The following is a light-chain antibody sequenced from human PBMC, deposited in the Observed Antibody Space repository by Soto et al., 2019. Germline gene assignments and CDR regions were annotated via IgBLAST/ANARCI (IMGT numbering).Light chain of an antibody. Sequence: QSALTQPASMSGSPGQSIAISCTGTSSDVGGYNYVSWYQRHPGKTPKLIIYDVSNRPSGVSDRFSGSRSGNTASLTISGLQAEDEADYYCSSYTTSNTVVFGGGTKLTVL. J-gene: IGLJ3*02. CDR1: SSDVGGYNY. CDR2: DVS. CDR3: SSYTTSNTVV. V-gene: IGLV2-14*03.